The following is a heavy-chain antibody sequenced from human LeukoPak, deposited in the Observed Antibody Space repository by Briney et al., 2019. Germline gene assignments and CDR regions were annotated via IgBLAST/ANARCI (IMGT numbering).Heavy chain of an antibody. CDR2: IHYSGSN. CDR1: GGSIRSYY. Sequence: SETLSLTCTVSGGSIRSYYWGWIRQPPGKGLEWIGHIHYSGSNNYNPSLKSRVTMFVDKSKNQISLRLSSVTAADTAVYYCARHGTVSSGSYFDYWGQGTQVTLS. J-gene: IGHJ4*02. D-gene: IGHD1-26*01. V-gene: IGHV4-59*08. CDR3: ARHGTVSSGSYFDY.